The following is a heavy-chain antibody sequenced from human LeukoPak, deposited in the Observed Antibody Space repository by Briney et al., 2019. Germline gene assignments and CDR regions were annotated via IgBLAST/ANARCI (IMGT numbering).Heavy chain of an antibody. Sequence: PGGSLRLSCAASGFTFSSYSMNWVRQAPGKGLEWVSSISSSSSYIYYADSVKGRFTISRDNAKNSLYLQMNSLRAEDTAVYYCARVMVRGTYNWFDPWGQGTLVTVSS. V-gene: IGHV3-21*01. CDR1: GFTFSSYS. J-gene: IGHJ5*02. CDR2: ISSSSSYI. CDR3: ARVMVRGTYNWFDP. D-gene: IGHD3-10*01.